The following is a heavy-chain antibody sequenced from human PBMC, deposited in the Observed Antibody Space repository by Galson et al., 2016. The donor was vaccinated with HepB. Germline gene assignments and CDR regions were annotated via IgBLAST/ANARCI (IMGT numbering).Heavy chain of an antibody. J-gene: IGHJ4*02. D-gene: IGHD5-18*01. CDR3: SNEPHTPSERYYFDC. Sequence: SVKVSCKVSGYTLTDLSIHWVRQASGGGLEWMGGFDPENVQRVFAQKFQGRITMTEDTSSDTAYMELSNLESDDTAVYYCSNEPHTPSERYYFDCWGRGTLVTVSA. CDR1: GYTLTDLS. CDR2: FDPENVQR. V-gene: IGHV1-24*01.